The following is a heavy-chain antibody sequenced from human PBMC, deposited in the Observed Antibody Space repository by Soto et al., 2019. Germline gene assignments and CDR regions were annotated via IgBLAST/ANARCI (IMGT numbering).Heavy chain of an antibody. D-gene: IGHD2-15*01. CDR1: GFTFSTYS. J-gene: IGHJ6*02. V-gene: IGHV3-48*02. Sequence: EVQLVESGGGLVQPGGSLRLSCAASGFTFSTYSLSWVRQAPGKGLEWVSYISGRSSAIYYADSVKGRFTISRDNAKTSLYLHMNSLRDEDTAVYYCARCASGGYYNSYAMDVWGQGTTVTVSS. CDR3: ARCASGGYYNSYAMDV. CDR2: ISGRSSAI.